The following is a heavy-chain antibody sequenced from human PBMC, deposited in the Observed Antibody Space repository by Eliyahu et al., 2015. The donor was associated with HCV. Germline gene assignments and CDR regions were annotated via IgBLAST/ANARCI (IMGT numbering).Heavy chain of an antibody. CDR3: AREVDDSSGYYDS. CDR1: GGTFGTYV. V-gene: IGHV1-69*01. D-gene: IGHD3-22*01. Sequence: QVQLVQSGAEVRKPGSSVKVXCKAXGGTFGTYVXXWVRQAPGQGLEWMGGIIPIXGPTDYAQRFQDRLTITADESTSTAHMELSSLRSEDTAMYYCAREVDDSSGYYDSWGQGTLVTVSS. CDR2: IIPIXGPT. J-gene: IGHJ4*02.